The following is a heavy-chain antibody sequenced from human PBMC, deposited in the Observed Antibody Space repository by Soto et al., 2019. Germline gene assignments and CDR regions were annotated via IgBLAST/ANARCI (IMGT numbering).Heavy chain of an antibody. V-gene: IGHV4-31*03. CDR1: GGSISSGGYY. J-gene: IGHJ6*02. D-gene: IGHD3-3*01. CDR2: IYYSGST. CDR3: ARTPYDFWSGYNLMYYYYGMDV. Sequence: SETLSLTCTVSGGSISSGGYYWSWIRQHPGKGLEWIGYIYYSGSTYYNPSLKSRVTISVDTSKNQFSLKLSSVTAADTAVYYCARTPYDFWSGYNLMYYYYGMDVWGQGTTVTVSS.